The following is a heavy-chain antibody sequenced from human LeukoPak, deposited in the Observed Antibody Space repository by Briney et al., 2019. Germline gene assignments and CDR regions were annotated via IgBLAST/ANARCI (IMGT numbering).Heavy chain of an antibody. CDR2: ISYDGSNK. CDR3: ARGGLGYCSSTSCYGWTFDI. Sequence: QPGRSLRLSCAASGFTFSSYAMHWVRQAPGKGLEWVAVISYDGSNKYYADSVKGRFTISRDNSKNTLYLQMNSLRAEDTAVYYCARGGLGYCSSTSCYGWTFDIWGQGTMVTVSS. V-gene: IGHV3-30-3*01. CDR1: GFTFSSYA. J-gene: IGHJ3*02. D-gene: IGHD2-2*01.